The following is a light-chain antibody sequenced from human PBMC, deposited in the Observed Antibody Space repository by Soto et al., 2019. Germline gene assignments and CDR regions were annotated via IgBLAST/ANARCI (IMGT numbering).Light chain of an antibody. CDR1: QSISSY. Sequence: DIQMTQSPSSLSASVGDRFTSTCRASQSISSYLNWYQQKKGKAPKXXIYAASSLQSGVPSRFSGSGYGTDFNLTISSLQTEDFATYYCQQSYSTPITFGQGTRLEIK. J-gene: IGKJ5*01. CDR2: AAS. V-gene: IGKV1-39*01. CDR3: QQSYSTPIT.